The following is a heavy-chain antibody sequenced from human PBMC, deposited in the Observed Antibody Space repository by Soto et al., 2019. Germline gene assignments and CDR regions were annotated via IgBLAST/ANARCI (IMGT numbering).Heavy chain of an antibody. CDR1: GGTFSSYT. J-gene: IGHJ4*02. V-gene: IGHV1-69*01. CDR2: IMPIFAKA. Sequence: QVRLVQSGAEVKKPGSSLKISCQTSGGTFSSYTINWVRQAPGQGLEWMGGIMPIFAKANYAQKFQGRVTITADESTNTAYMELNSLTFEDTAVYYCAREREAGNHDYWGQGTLVTVSS. CDR3: AREREAGNHDY. D-gene: IGHD3-10*01.